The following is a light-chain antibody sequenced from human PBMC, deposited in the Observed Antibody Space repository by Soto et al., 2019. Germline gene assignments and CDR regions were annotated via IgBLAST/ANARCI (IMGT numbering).Light chain of an antibody. Sequence: DIQMTQSPSSLSASVGDRVTITCQASQDISDHLNWYQQKPGKAPRLLIYDASNLETGVPARFSGSGSGTDFTLTINSLQPEDFATYYCQQCDILPPLTFGGGTRVDI. V-gene: IGKV1-33*01. J-gene: IGKJ4*01. CDR3: QQCDILPPLT. CDR2: DAS. CDR1: QDISDH.